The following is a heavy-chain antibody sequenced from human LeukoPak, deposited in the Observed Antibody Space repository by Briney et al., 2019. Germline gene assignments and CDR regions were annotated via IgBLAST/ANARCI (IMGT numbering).Heavy chain of an antibody. D-gene: IGHD2-2*01. CDR1: GFTFSNYG. CDR3: ANDVPTAYFDY. J-gene: IGHJ4*02. V-gene: IGHV3-30*02. CDR2: VRYDETTK. Sequence: GGSLRLSCAASGFTFSNYGMHWVRQAPGKGLEWVAFVRYDETTKFYADSVKGRFTISRDNSKSTLYLQMNSLRAEDTAVYYCANDVPTAYFDYWGQGTLVTVSS.